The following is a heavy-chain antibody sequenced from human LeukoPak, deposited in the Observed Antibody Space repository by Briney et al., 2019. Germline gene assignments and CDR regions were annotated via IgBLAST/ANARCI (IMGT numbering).Heavy chain of an antibody. J-gene: IGHJ4*02. CDR2: IYYSGST. CDR1: GGSISSYY. Sequence: SETLSLTCTVSGGSISSYYWSWIRQPPGKGLEWIGYIYYSGSTNYNPSLKSRVTISVDTSKNQFSLKLSSVTAADTAVYYCARVYSGSYYFDHWGQGTLVTVSS. D-gene: IGHD1-26*01. V-gene: IGHV4-59*01. CDR3: ARVYSGSYYFDH.